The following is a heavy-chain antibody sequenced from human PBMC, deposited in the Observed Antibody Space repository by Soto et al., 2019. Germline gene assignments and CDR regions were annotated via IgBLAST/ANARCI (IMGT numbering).Heavy chain of an antibody. CDR3: ARDVTYYYDSSGYYYAYYYYGMDV. Sequence: PSQTLSLTCAISGDSVSSKSAAWNWIRQSPSRGLEWLGRTYYRSKWYNDYAVSVKSRITINPDTSKNQFSLQLNSVTPEDTAVYYCARDVTYYYDSSGYYYAYYYYGMDVWGQGTTVTVSS. D-gene: IGHD3-22*01. CDR1: GDSVSSKSAA. J-gene: IGHJ6*02. V-gene: IGHV6-1*01. CDR2: TYYRSKWYN.